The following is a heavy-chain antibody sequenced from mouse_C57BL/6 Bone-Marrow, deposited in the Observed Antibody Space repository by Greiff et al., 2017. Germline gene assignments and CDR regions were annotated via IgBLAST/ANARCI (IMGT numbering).Heavy chain of an antibody. J-gene: IGHJ2*01. V-gene: IGHV1-64*01. CDR2: IHPNSGST. Sequence: VQLQQPGAELVKPGASVKLSCKASGYTFTSYWMHWVKQRPGPGLEWIGMIHPNSGSTNYNEKFKGKATLTVDKSSSTAYMQLSSLTSEDSAVYYCARVGDGYYVNDWGQGTTLTVSS. CDR1: GYTFTSYW. D-gene: IGHD2-3*01. CDR3: ARVGDGYYVND.